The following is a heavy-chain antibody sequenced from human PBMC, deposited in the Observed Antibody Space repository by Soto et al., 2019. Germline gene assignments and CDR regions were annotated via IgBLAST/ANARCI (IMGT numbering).Heavy chain of an antibody. J-gene: IGHJ6*02. CDR3: AKDRGYDFEQPRYYYYGMDV. V-gene: IGHV3-30*18. CDR2: ISYDGSNK. CDR1: GFTTRTYG. D-gene: IGHD5-12*01. Sequence: PGGSLRLSCAVSGFTTRTYGMHWVRQAPGKGLEWVAVISYDGSNKYYGDSVKGRFTISRDNSKKTLYLQMRSLRVEDTAIYYCAKDRGYDFEQPRYYYYGMDVWGQGPTVTVYS.